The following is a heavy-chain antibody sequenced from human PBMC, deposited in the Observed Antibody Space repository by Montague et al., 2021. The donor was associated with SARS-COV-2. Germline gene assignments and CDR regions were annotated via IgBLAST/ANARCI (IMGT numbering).Heavy chain of an antibody. CDR3: ARDGRFGELDY. J-gene: IGHJ4*02. Sequence: SLRLSCAASGFTFRTYETNWVRQAPGKGLEWVSYISSSGSTIYYADSVKGRFTISRDNAKNSLYLQMNGLRAEDTAVYYCARDGRFGELDYWGQGTLVTVST. V-gene: IGHV3-48*03. CDR2: ISSSGSTI. CDR1: GFTFRTYE. D-gene: IGHD3-10*01.